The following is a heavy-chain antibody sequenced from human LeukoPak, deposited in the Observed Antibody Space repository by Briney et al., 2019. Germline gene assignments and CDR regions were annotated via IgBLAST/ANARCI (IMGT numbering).Heavy chain of an antibody. CDR2: ISAYNGNT. CDR1: GYTFTSYG. V-gene: IGHV1-18*01. D-gene: IGHD3-3*01. Sequence: ASVKVSCKASGYTFTSYGISWVRQAPGQGLEWMGWISAYNGNTNYAQKLQGRVTMTTDTSTSTAYMELRSLRSDDTAVYYCARVFRERLLPAHFDYWGQGTLVTVSS. J-gene: IGHJ4*02. CDR3: ARVFRERLLPAHFDY.